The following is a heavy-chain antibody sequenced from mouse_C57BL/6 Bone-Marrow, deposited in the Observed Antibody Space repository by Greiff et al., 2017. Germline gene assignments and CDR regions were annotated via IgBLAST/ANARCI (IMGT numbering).Heavy chain of an antibody. CDR1: GYSITSGYY. CDR2: ISYDGSN. CDR3: ARDSNYHYMDY. Sequence: EVQLQESGPGLVKPSPSLSLTCYVTGYSITSGYYWYRIRQCPGNKLERMGYISYDGSNNYNPSLKNRISITRDTSKNQFFLKLNSVTTEDTATYYGARDSNYHYMDYWGQGTTLTVSS. J-gene: IGHJ2*01. V-gene: IGHV3-6*01. D-gene: IGHD2-5*01.